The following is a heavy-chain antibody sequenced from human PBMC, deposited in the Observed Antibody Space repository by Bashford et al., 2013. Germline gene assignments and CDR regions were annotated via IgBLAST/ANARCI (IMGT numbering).Heavy chain of an antibody. CDR3: ARLLSARPVGVTFDF. CDR1: GFSLSTSGVG. CDR2: IYWDDDE. V-gene: IGHV2-5*02. D-gene: IGHD6-6*01. Sequence: SGPTLVKPTQTLTLTCTFSGFSLSTSGVGVGWIRQPPGKALEWLAFIYWDDDERYSPSLKNRLTITKDTSKNRVVLTVTNMDPVDTATYYCARLLSARPVGVTFDFVGPRDKWSPSPQ. J-gene: IGHJ3*01.